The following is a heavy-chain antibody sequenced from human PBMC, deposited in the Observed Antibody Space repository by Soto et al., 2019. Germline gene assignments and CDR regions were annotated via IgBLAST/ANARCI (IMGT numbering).Heavy chain of an antibody. J-gene: IGHJ6*02. CDR2: INGGNGDT. Sequence: ASVKVSCKASGYTFSSHATHWVRQAPGQRLEWMGWINGGNGDTKYSQKFQDRVTITRDTSASTAYMELSSLRSEDTAVYYCAFEYGSGTRCLPYVRAFWVQGTTVPV. V-gene: IGHV1-3*01. CDR3: AFEYGSGTRCLPYVRAF. D-gene: IGHD2-2*01. CDR1: GYTFSSHA.